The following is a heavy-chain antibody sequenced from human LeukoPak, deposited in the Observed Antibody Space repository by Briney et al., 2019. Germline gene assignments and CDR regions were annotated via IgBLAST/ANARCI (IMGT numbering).Heavy chain of an antibody. Sequence: QPGGSLRLSCTASGFTFSSYAMNWVRQAPGKGLEWVSVIYSGDSGVSTYYADSVKGRFTISRHNSKNTLYLQMSSLRAEDTAVYFCARSAARLRYYYAMDVWGQGTTVTVCS. D-gene: IGHD6-6*01. V-gene: IGHV3-23*03. J-gene: IGHJ6*02. CDR2: IYSGDSGVST. CDR1: GFTFSSYA. CDR3: ARSAARLRYYYAMDV.